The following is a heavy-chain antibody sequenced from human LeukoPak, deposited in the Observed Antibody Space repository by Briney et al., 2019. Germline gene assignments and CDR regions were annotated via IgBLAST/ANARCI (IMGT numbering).Heavy chain of an antibody. CDR3: ARVGEVYYYGPTDAFDI. J-gene: IGHJ3*02. CDR1: GYTFTGYY. CDR2: INPNSGGT. V-gene: IGHV1-2*06. D-gene: IGHD3-10*01. Sequence: GASVKASCKASGYTFTGYYMHWVRQAPGQGLEWMGRINPNSGGTNYAQKFQGRVTMTRDTSISTAYMELSRLRSDDTAVYYCARVGEVYYYGPTDAFDIWGQGTMVTVSS.